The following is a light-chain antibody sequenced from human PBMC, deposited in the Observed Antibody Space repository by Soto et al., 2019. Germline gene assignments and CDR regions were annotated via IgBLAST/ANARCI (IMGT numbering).Light chain of an antibody. J-gene: IGKJ5*01. CDR1: QGISSY. CDR3: KQSYSTPSIT. V-gene: IGKV1-8*01. Sequence: AIRITQSPSSLSASTGDRVTITCRASQGISSYLAWYQQKPGKDPKLLIYAASTLQSGVPSRFSGSGSGTDFTLTISCLQSEDFATYYCKQSYSTPSITFGQGTRL. CDR2: AAS.